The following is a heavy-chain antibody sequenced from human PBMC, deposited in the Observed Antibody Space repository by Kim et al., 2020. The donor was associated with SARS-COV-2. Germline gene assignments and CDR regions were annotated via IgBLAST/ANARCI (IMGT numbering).Heavy chain of an antibody. CDR3: ASIAAAGSGY. V-gene: IGHV4-39*01. J-gene: IGHJ4*02. CDR2: IYYSGST. Sequence: SETLSLTCTVSGGSISSSSYYWGWIRQPPGKGLEWIGSIYYSGSTYYNPSLKSRVTISVDTSKNQFSLKLSSVTAADTAVYYCASIAAAGSGYWGQGTLVTVSS. CDR1: GGSISSSSYY. D-gene: IGHD6-13*01.